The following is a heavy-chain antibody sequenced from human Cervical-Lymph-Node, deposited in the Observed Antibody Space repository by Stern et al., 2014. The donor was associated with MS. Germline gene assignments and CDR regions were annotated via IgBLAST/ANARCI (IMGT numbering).Heavy chain of an antibody. Sequence: VQLVESGPGLVKPSETLSLTCTVSGGSVSSSSHYWAWIRQPPGKWLAWLGGMYYAGNPHHNPSLRSRVTLPMDTSKNQVSLNLISVTAADTAVYYCARALPQSSGIGVSYYFDYWGQGALVTVSS. J-gene: IGHJ4*02. CDR3: ARALPQSSGIGVSYYFDY. V-gene: IGHV4-39*01. CDR1: GGSVSSSSHY. CDR2: MYYAGNP. D-gene: IGHD6-19*01.